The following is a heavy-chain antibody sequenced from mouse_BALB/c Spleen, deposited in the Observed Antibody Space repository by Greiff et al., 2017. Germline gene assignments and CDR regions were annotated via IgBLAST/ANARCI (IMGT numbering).Heavy chain of an antibody. CDR1: GFTFSSYT. J-gene: IGHJ1*01. D-gene: IGHD1-1*01. CDR3: AGLYGSSLYWYLDV. Sequence: DVMLVESGGGLVQPGGSLKLSCAASGFTFSSYTMSWVRQTPEKRLEWVAYISNGGGSTYYPDTVKGRFTISRDNAKNTLYLQMSSLKSEDTAMYYCAGLYGSSLYWYLDVWGAETTVTVSS. CDR2: ISNGGGST. V-gene: IGHV5-12-2*01.